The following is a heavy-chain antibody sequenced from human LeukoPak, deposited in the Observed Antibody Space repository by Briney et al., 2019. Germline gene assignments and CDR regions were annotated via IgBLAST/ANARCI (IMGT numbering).Heavy chain of an antibody. CDR2: IYSDDTT. D-gene: IGHD4-23*01. Sequence: QSGGSLRLSCAASGFTISSNYMSWVRQAPGKGLEWVSLIYSDDTTLYADSVKGRFTISRDISKNTLYLQMSSLRAEDTAVYYCARRAGGYSHPYDYWGQGVLVTVSS. CDR3: ARRAGGYSHPYDY. J-gene: IGHJ4*02. CDR1: GFTISSNY. V-gene: IGHV3-53*01.